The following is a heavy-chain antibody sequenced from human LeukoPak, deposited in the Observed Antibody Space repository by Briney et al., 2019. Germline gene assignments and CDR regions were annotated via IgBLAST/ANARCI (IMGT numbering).Heavy chain of an antibody. V-gene: IGHV3-13*01. D-gene: IGHD3-10*01. CDR2: IGTAGDT. J-gene: IGHJ4*02. Sequence: GGSLRLSCAASGFTFSSYAMSWVRQAPGKGLEWVSAIGTAGDTYYVDSVKGRFTISRENAKNSLYLQMNSLRAGDTAVYYCVRGIVRRGYFDYWGQGALVTVSS. CDR1: GFTFSSYA. CDR3: VRGIVRRGYFDY.